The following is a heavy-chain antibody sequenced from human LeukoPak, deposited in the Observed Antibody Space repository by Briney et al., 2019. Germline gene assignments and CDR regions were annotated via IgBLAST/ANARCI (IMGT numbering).Heavy chain of an antibody. D-gene: IGHD3-10*01. CDR1: GFTLSSHN. J-gene: IGHJ3*02. CDR2: ISSSGSIT. Sequence: GGSLRLSCVASGFTLSSHNINWVRQAPGKGLEWVSHISSSGSITYYGDTVKGRITISRDNAKNSVSLYMNSLRAEDSAVYYCARPGITAFDIWGQGTMVTVSS. V-gene: IGHV3-48*01. CDR3: ARPGITAFDI.